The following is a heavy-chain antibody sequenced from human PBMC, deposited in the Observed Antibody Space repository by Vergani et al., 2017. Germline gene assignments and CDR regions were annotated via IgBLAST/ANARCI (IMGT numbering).Heavy chain of an antibody. Sequence: QVQLQESGPGLVKPSETLSLTCTVSGGSISGYYWSWIRQPAGKGLEWIGRIYTSGNTNYNPSLKSRVTMSLDTSKNQFSLKLSSVTAADTAVYYCARLTSGSYGPYFDLWGRGTLVTVSS. CDR2: IYTSGNT. V-gene: IGHV4-4*07. D-gene: IGHD1-26*01. J-gene: IGHJ2*01. CDR1: GGSISGYY. CDR3: ARLTSGSYGPYFDL.